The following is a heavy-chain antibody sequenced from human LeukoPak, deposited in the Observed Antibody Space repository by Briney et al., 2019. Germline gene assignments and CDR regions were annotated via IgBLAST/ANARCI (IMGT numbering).Heavy chain of an antibody. J-gene: IGHJ4*02. Sequence: SETLSLTCTVSGGSISSSSYCWGWIRQPPGKGLEWIGSIYYSGSTHYNPSLKSRVTISVDTSKNQFSLKLSSVTAADTAVYYCARDDFWRDYYFDYWGQGTLVTVSS. V-gene: IGHV4-39*07. CDR3: ARDDFWRDYYFDY. CDR1: GGSISSSSYC. D-gene: IGHD3-3*01. CDR2: IYYSGST.